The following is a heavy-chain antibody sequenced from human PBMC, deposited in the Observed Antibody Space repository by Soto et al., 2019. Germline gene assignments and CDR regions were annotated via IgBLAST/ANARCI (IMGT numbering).Heavy chain of an antibody. D-gene: IGHD4-17*01. J-gene: IGHJ4*02. Sequence: GGSLRLSCAASGFSLSSYAMTWVRQAPGKGLEWVSGITAGGGKLYYADSVKGRFTVSRDNSKNTMYLQMHSLRADDTAVYYWAIYSRRSSSCATEYWGQGTLVTVSS. V-gene: IGHV3-23*01. CDR1: GFSLSSYA. CDR2: ITAGGGKL. CDR3: AIYSRRSSSCATEY.